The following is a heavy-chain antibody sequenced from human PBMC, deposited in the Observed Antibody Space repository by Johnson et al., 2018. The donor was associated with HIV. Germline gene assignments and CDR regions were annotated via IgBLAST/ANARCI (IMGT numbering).Heavy chain of an antibody. D-gene: IGHD3-3*01. J-gene: IGHJ3*02. V-gene: IGHV3-23*04. CDR2: ISGSGGST. Sequence: VQLVESGGGLVQPGRSLRLSCAASGFTFGDYAMHWVRQGPGKGLEWVSAISGSGGSTYYADSVKGRFTISRDNSKSKLYLQMNSLRAEDTAGYYCAKEGSGIYAFEIWGQWTMVTVSS. CDR1: GFTFGDYA. CDR3: AKEGSGIYAFEI.